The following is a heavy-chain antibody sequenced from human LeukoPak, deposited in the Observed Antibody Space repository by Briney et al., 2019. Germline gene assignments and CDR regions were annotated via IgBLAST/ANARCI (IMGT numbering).Heavy chain of an antibody. CDR1: GFTFSSYA. Sequence: GGSLRLSCAASGFTFSSYAMHWVRQAPGKGLEYVSAISSNGGSTYYANSVKGRFTISRDNSKNTLYLQMGSLRAEDMAVYYCARARYDSRKYGMDVWGQGTTVTVSS. CDR3: ARARYDSRKYGMDV. CDR2: ISSNGGST. J-gene: IGHJ6*02. V-gene: IGHV3-64*01. D-gene: IGHD3-22*01.